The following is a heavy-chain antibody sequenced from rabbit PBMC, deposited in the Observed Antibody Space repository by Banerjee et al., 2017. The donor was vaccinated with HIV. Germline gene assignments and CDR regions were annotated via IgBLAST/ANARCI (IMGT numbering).Heavy chain of an antibody. D-gene: IGHD7-1*01. V-gene: IGHV1S45*01. Sequence: QEQLEESGGDLVKPEGSLTLTCTASGFSFTNKYVMCWVRQAPGKGLEWIACINTSSGNTVYASWAKGRFTISKTSSTTVTLQMTSLTAADTATYFCARELTGVTGWNFNLWGPGTLVTVS. J-gene: IGHJ4*01. CDR2: INTSSGNT. CDR1: GFSFTNKYV. CDR3: ARELTGVTGWNFNL.